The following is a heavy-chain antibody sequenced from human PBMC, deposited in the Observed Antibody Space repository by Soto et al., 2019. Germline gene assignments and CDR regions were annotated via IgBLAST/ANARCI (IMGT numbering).Heavy chain of an antibody. Sequence: SETLSLTCAVYGGSFSGYYWSWIRQPPGKGLEWIGEINHSGSTNYNPSLKSRVTISVDTSKNQFSLKLSSVTAADTAVYYCARGGVYGSGSYSSGYYYYGMDVCGQGTTVTVSS. CDR1: GGSFSGYY. CDR2: INHSGST. CDR3: ARGGVYGSGSYSSGYYYYGMDV. V-gene: IGHV4-34*01. J-gene: IGHJ6*02. D-gene: IGHD3-10*01.